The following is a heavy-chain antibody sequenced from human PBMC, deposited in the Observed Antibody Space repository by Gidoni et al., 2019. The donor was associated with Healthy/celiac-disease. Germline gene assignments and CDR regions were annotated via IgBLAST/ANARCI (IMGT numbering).Heavy chain of an antibody. Sequence: EVQLLESGGGLVRPGGSLRLSWAAPGFPFSSRAMSWVRQAPGKGLEWVAAISGSGGSTYYADSVKGRFTISRDNSKNTLYLQMNSLRAEDTAVYYCAKTDSSGWYTDYYFDYWGQGTLVTVSS. CDR1: GFPFSSRA. D-gene: IGHD6-19*01. CDR3: AKTDSSGWYTDYYFDY. CDR2: ISGSGGST. J-gene: IGHJ4*02. V-gene: IGHV3-23*01.